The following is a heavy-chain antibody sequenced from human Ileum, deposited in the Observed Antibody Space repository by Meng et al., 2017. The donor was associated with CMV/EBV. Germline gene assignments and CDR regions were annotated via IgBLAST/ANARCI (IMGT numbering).Heavy chain of an antibody. Sequence: ASVKVSCKASGYTFTGYYMHWVRQAPGQGLEWMGWINPNRGGTSYAQKFHGRVTMTRDTSISTAYMELSRLRSDDTAVYYCARGLGRTSRYVDWGQGALVTVSS. CDR1: GYTFTGYY. V-gene: IGHV1-2*02. D-gene: IGHD2-2*01. CDR3: ARGLGRTSRYVD. CDR2: INPNRGGT. J-gene: IGHJ4*02.